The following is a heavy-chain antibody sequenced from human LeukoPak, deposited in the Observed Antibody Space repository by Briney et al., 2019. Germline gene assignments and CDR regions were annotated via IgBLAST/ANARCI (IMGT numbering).Heavy chain of an antibody. J-gene: IGHJ4*02. D-gene: IGHD2-15*01. CDR2: ISDNDENT. CDR3: AKRGYCSVASCSQTPYYFDY. Sequence: PGGSLRLSCAASGIYDMSWVRQAPGKGLEWVSSISDNDENTHYADSVKGRFTMSRDNSRNTLYLQMNNLRAEDTAVYYCAKRGYCSVASCSQTPYYFDYWGQGTLVTVSS. CDR1: GIYD. V-gene: IGHV3-23*01.